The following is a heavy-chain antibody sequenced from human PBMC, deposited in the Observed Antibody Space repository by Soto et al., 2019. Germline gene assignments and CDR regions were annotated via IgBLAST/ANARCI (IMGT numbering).Heavy chain of an antibody. D-gene: IGHD5-12*01. Sequence: SETLSLTCTVSGGSISSGGYYWSWIRQHPGKGLEWIGYIYYSGSTYYNPSLKSRVTISVDTSKNQFSLKLSSVTAADTAVYYCARDKRVDIVATTYYYYYMDVWGKGTTVTVSS. V-gene: IGHV4-31*03. CDR2: IYYSGST. CDR3: ARDKRVDIVATTYYYYYMDV. J-gene: IGHJ6*03. CDR1: GGSISSGGYY.